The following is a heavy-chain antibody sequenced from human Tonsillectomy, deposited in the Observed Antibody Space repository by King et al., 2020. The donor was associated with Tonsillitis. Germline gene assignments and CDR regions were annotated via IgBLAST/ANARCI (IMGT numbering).Heavy chain of an antibody. CDR3: AKTDVRSRGCDP. CDR2: INPNSGGT. D-gene: IGHD6-13*01. CDR1: GYTFTGDY. V-gene: IGHV1-2*02. J-gene: IGHJ5*02. Sequence: VQLVESGAEVRKPGASVKVSCKASGYTFTGDYIHWVRQAPGQGLEWVGWINPNSGGTNYAQNFQGRVTMTRDTSISTAYMELSRLRSDDTAMYYCAKTDVRSRGCDPWGQGTPDTVS.